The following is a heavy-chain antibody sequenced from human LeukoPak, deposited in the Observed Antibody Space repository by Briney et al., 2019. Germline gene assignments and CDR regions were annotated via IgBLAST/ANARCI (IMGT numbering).Heavy chain of an antibody. D-gene: IGHD3-10*01. V-gene: IGHV3-21*01. CDR2: ISSGSSYI. CDR3: ARVVTYGSGSYPDY. CDR1: GFTFSSYS. J-gene: IGHJ4*02. Sequence: GGSLRLSCAASGFTFSSYSMNWVRQAPGKGLEWVSSISSGSSYIYYADSVKGRFTISRDNAKNSLYLQMNSLRAEDTAVYYCARVVTYGSGSYPDYWGQGTLVTVSS.